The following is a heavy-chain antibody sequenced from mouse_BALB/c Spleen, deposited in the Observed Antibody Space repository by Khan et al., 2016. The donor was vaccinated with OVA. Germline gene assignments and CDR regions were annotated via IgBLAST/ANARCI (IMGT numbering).Heavy chain of an antibody. CDR3: ARNSYNYDFTY. CDR1: DFSLTTYG. V-gene: IGHV2-2*01. Sequence: QVQLKESGPGLVQPTQTLSITCTVSDFSLTTYGIHWVRQSPGKGLEWLGVMWSGGSTDYNAAFISRLSISKDNSKNQVFFKMTSPQSDDTAIYYCARNSYNYDFTYWGQGTLVTVSA. J-gene: IGHJ3*01. D-gene: IGHD2-12*01. CDR2: MWSGGST.